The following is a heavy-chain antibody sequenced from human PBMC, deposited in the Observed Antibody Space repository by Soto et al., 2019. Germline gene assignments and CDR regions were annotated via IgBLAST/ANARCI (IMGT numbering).Heavy chain of an antibody. CDR3: ARGHLYSSSWLYYYYYMDV. J-gene: IGHJ6*03. D-gene: IGHD6-13*01. CDR1: GGSFSGYY. V-gene: IGHV4-34*01. Sequence: SETLSLTCAVYGGSFSGYYWSWIRQPPGKGLEWIGEINHSGSTNYNPSLKSRVTISVDTSKNQFSLKLSSVTAADTAVYYCARGHLYSSSWLYYYYYMDVWGKGTTVTVSS. CDR2: INHSGST.